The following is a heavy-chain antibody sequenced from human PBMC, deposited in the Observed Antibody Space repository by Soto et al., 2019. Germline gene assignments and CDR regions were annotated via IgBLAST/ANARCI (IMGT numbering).Heavy chain of an antibody. Sequence: ASVKVSCKASGYTFTSYYMHWVRQAPGQGLEWMGIINPSSGSTSYAQKFQGRVTMTRDTSTSTVYMELSSLRSEDTAVYYCARGLCGGGDCRYNWFDPWGQGTLVTVSS. V-gene: IGHV1-46*01. CDR2: INPSSGST. J-gene: IGHJ5*02. D-gene: IGHD2-21*02. CDR3: ARGLCGGGDCRYNWFDP. CDR1: GYTFTSYY.